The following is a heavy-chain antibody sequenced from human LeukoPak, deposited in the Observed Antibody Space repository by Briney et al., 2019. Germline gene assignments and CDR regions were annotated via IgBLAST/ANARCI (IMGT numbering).Heavy chain of an antibody. J-gene: IGHJ2*01. CDR2: IYYSGST. D-gene: IGHD5-18*01. CDR1: GGSISSYY. CDR3: ARRRVTLWYFDL. V-gene: IGHV4-59*08. Sequence: SETLSLTCTVSGGSISSYYWSWIRQPAGKGLEWIGYIYYSGSTNYNPSLKSRVTISVDTSKNQFSLKLSSVTAADTAVYYCARRRVTLWYFDLWGRGTLVTVSS.